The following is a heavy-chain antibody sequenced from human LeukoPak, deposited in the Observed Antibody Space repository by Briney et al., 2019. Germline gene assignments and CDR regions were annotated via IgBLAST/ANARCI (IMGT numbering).Heavy chain of an antibody. CDR1: GYSISSGYY. J-gene: IGHJ4*02. CDR2: IYHSGST. Sequence: SETLSLTCTVSGYSISSGYYWGWIRQPPGKGLEWIGSIYHSGSTYYNPSLKSRVTISVDTSKNQFSLKLSSVTAADTAVYYCAKKDSCTNGVCYNAHTFDYWGQGTLVTVSS. CDR3: AKKDSCTNGVCYNAHTFDY. D-gene: IGHD2-8*01. V-gene: IGHV4-38-2*02.